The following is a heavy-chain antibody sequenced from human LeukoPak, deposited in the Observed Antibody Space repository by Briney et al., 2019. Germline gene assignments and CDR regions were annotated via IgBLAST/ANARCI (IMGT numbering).Heavy chain of an antibody. J-gene: IGHJ6*03. CDR2: ISAYNGNT. D-gene: IGHD3-16*01. CDR3: ARVWGYGLQTMDV. CDR1: GYAFTGYY. Sequence: GASVKVSCKASGYAFTGYYMHWVRQAPGQGLEWMGWISAYNGNTNYAQKLQGRVTMTTDTSTSTAYMELRSLRSDDTAVYYCARVWGYGLQTMDVWGKGTTVTVSS. V-gene: IGHV1-18*04.